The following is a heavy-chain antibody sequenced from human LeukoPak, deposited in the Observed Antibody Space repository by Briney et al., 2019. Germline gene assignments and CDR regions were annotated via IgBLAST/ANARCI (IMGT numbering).Heavy chain of an antibody. D-gene: IGHD5-18*01. J-gene: IGHJ4*02. Sequence: SETLPLTRAVSGYSISSASYWGWIRQPPGKGLEWIGSFYHSGSTYYNPSLKSRVTISVDTSKNQFSLKLSSVTAADTAVYYCARPRRYSYGYVDYWGQGTLVTVSS. CDR2: FYHSGST. V-gene: IGHV4-38-2*01. CDR3: ARPRRYSYGYVDY. CDR1: GYSISSASY.